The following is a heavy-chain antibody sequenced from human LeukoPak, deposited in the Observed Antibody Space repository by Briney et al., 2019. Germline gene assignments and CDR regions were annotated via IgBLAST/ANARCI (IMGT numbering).Heavy chain of an antibody. D-gene: IGHD2-2*01. CDR1: GGTFSSYA. J-gene: IGHJ5*02. Sequence: GASVKVSCKASGGTFSSYAISWVRQAPGQGLEWMGGIIPIFGTANYAQKFQGRVTITADESTSTAYMELISLRSEDTAVYYCARDTGGLVPAAMFGPWGPGTLVTGSS. CDR2: IIPIFGTA. V-gene: IGHV1-69*13. CDR3: ARDTGGLVPAAMFGP.